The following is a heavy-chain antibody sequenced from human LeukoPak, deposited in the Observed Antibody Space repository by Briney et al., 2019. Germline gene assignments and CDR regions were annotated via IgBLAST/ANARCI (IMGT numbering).Heavy chain of an antibody. CDR3: ARDLTRSAGTGSGMDV. CDR2: IYTSGST. J-gene: IGHJ6*02. Sequence: KPSETLSLTCTVSGGSISSGSYYWSWIRQPAGKGLEWIGRIYTSGSTNYNPSPKSRVTISVDTSKNQFSLKLSSVTAADTAVYYCARDLTRSAGTGSGMDVWGQGTTVTVSS. CDR1: GGSISSGSYY. D-gene: IGHD6-13*01. V-gene: IGHV4-61*02.